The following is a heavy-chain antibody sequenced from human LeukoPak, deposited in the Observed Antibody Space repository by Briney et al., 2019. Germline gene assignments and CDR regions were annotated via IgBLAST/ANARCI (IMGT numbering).Heavy chain of an antibody. Sequence: ASVKVSCKASGYTFTSYYMHWVRQAPGQGLEWMGIINPSGGSTSYAQKFQGRVTMTRDMSTSTVYMELSSLRSEDTAVYYCARVEKYYYDSSGYYQEHFDYWGQGTLVTVSS. CDR2: INPSGGST. CDR3: ARVEKYYYDSSGYYQEHFDY. V-gene: IGHV1-46*01. D-gene: IGHD3-22*01. J-gene: IGHJ4*02. CDR1: GYTFTSYY.